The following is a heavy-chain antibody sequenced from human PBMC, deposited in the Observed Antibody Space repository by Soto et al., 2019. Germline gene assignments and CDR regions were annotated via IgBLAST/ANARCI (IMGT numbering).Heavy chain of an antibody. CDR3: ARGPRRGMVVGVAAILVPAFDF. Sequence: GGSLRLSCAASGFTFSSYSMNWVRQAPGKGLEWVSYISSSSSTIYYADSVKGRFTISRDNAKNSLYLQMNSLRDEDTAVYYCARGPRRGMVVGVAAILVPAFDFWGQGTLVTFSS. CDR1: GFTFSSYS. CDR2: ISSSSSTI. V-gene: IGHV3-48*02. J-gene: IGHJ4*02. D-gene: IGHD2-15*01.